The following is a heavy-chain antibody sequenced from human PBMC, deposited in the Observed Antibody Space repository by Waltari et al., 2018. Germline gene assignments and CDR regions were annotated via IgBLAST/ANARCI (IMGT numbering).Heavy chain of an antibody. CDR2: IYQSGST. Sequence: QVQLQESGPGLVKPSETLSLTCAVSGYSISSGYYWGWIRQPPGKGLEWIGSIYQSGSTYYNPSLKSRVTISVDTSKNQFSLKLSSVTAADTAVYYCARQPEGDFDYWGQGTLVTVSS. J-gene: IGHJ4*02. CDR1: GYSISSGYY. D-gene: IGHD3-16*01. CDR3: ARQPEGDFDY. V-gene: IGHV4-38-2*01.